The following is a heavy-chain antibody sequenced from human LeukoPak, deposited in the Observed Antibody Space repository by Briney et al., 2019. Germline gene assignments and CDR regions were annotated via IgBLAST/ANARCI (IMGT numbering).Heavy chain of an antibody. CDR2: ISYDGSNK. V-gene: IGHV3-30-3*01. CDR3: ARVWSSGWYGLDY. Sequence: PGRSLTLSCAASGFTFSSYAMHWVRQAPGKGLEWVAVISYDGSNKYYADSVKGRFTISRDNSKNTLYLQMNSLRAEDTAVYYCARVWSSGWYGLDYWGQGTLVTVSS. D-gene: IGHD6-19*01. J-gene: IGHJ4*02. CDR1: GFTFSSYA.